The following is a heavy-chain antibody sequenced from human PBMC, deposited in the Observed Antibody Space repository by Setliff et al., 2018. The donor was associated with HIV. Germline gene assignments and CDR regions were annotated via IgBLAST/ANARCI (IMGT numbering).Heavy chain of an antibody. V-gene: IGHV4-61*09. Sequence: SETLSLTCTVSGGSITSGSDYWSWIRQPAGKAVEWMGHIYTSGATNYNPSLKSRVTISLDTSKNQFSLRLSSVSAADTAVYYCARFAAAGAPGPTDFAYWGQGTLVTVSS. J-gene: IGHJ4*02. D-gene: IGHD6-13*01. CDR2: IYTSGAT. CDR1: GGSITSGSDY. CDR3: ARFAAAGAPGPTDFAY.